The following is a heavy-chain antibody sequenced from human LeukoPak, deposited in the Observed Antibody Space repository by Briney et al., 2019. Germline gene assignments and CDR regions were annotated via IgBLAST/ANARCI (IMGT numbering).Heavy chain of an antibody. CDR2: INHSGST. V-gene: IGHV4-34*01. Sequence: SETLSLICAVYGGSFSGYYWTWIRQPPGRGLEWIGEINHSGSTNCNPSLKSRVTISVDTSKNQFSLKLSSVTAADTAVYYCARGQSIVGATGDFWGQGTLVTVSS. CDR3: ARGQSIVGATGDF. J-gene: IGHJ4*02. CDR1: GGSFSGYY. D-gene: IGHD1-26*01.